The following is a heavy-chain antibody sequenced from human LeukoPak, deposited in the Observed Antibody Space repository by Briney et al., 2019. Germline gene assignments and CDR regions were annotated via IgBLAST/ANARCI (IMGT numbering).Heavy chain of an antibody. Sequence: SETLSLTCTVSGGSISSYYWSWIRQPPGKGLEWIGYIYYSGSTNYNPSLKSRVTISVDTSKNQFSLKLSSVTAADTAVYYCAGGQSWYSSSLPDYWGQGTLVTVSS. V-gene: IGHV4-59*01. CDR1: GGSISSYY. D-gene: IGHD6-13*01. CDR2: IYYSGST. J-gene: IGHJ4*02. CDR3: AGGQSWYSSSLPDY.